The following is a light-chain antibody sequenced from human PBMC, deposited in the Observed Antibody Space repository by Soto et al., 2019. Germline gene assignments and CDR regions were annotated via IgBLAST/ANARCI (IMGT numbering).Light chain of an antibody. CDR2: YKSDSDK. Sequence: QTVVTQPSSLSASPGASASLTCTFRSGIDVGAYMIFWYQQKPGSPPQFLLRYKSDSDKQQGSGVPSRFSASKDASANAGILLISGLQSDDEADYYCVIWQSDAVVFGGGTKLTVL. V-gene: IGLV5-45*02. J-gene: IGLJ2*01. CDR3: VIWQSDAVV. CDR1: SGIDVGAYM.